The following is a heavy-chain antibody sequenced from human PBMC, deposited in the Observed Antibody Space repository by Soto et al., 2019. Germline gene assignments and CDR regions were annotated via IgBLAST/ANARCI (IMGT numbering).Heavy chain of an antibody. D-gene: IGHD3-16*01. CDR3: VSDATETYTGFDY. Sequence: QVQLVQSGAEVKKPGASVQVSCKASGYISIKYCMYWVRQAPGQGLEWMGRINPSGDDITYAQKFEGRLTMTRDTSTSTVYMELSSLRSDDTAEYYCVSDATETYTGFDYWAQGPLVIVSS. J-gene: IGHJ4*02. CDR2: INPSGDDI. CDR1: GYISIKYC. V-gene: IGHV1-46*01.